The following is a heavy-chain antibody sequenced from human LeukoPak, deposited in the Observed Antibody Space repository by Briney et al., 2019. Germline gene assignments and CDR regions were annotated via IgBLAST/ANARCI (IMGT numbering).Heavy chain of an antibody. CDR1: GGSFSGYY. CDR3: ASGAVGAMDY. J-gene: IGHJ4*02. V-gene: IGHV4-34*01. D-gene: IGHD1-26*01. CDR2: INHSGST. Sequence: SETLSLTCAVYGGSFSGYYWSWIRQPPGKGLEWIGEINHSGSTNYNPSLKSRVTISVDTSKNQFSLKLSSVTAADTAVYYCASGAVGAMDYWGQGTLVTVSS.